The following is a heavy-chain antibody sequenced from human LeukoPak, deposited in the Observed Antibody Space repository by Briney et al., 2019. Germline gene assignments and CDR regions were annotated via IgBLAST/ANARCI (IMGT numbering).Heavy chain of an antibody. CDR2: ISGSGGST. Sequence: PGGSLSLSCAASGFTFSSYAMSWVRQAPGEGLEWVSAISGSGGSTFYADSVKGRFTISRDNSKNTLYLQMNSLRAEDTAVYYCAKLTDAFDIWGQGTMVTVSS. J-gene: IGHJ3*02. V-gene: IGHV3-23*01. CDR1: GFTFSSYA. CDR3: AKLTDAFDI.